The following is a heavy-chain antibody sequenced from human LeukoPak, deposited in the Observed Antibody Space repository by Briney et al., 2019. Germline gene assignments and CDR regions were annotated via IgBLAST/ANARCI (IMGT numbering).Heavy chain of an antibody. CDR1: GFTFSSYW. CDR2: IKPDGSEK. V-gene: IGHV3-7*01. Sequence: GGSLRLSCAASGFTFSSYWMSWVRQSPGKGLEWVANIKPDGSEKYFMDSVKGRFTISRDNAKNALYPEMNSLRAEDTAEYFCARERMYSGSGSTYPYYDYWGQGTLVTVSS. J-gene: IGHJ4*02. D-gene: IGHD3-10*01. CDR3: ARERMYSGSGSTYPYYDY.